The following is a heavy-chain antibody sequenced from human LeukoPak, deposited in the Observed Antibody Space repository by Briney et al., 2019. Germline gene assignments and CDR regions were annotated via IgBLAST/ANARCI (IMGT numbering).Heavy chain of an antibody. V-gene: IGHV4-59*05. CDR2: IYYSGST. D-gene: IGHD4-17*01. CDR3: ARQYGDYYYPIYYYYYMDV. Sequence: SETLSLTCTVSGDSISGYYWSWIRQPPGKGLEWIGSIYYSGSTYYNPSLKSRITISVDTSKNQFSLKLSSVTAADTAVYYCARQYGDYYYPIYYYYYMDVWGKGTTVTISS. J-gene: IGHJ6*03. CDR1: GDSISGYY.